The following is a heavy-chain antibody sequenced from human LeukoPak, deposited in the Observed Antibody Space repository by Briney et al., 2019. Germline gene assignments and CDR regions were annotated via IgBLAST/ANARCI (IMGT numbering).Heavy chain of an antibody. CDR1: GGSFSGYY. J-gene: IGHJ6*02. Sequence: SETLSLTCAVYGGSFSGYYWSWIRQPPGKGLEWIGEINHSGSTNYNPSLKSRVTISVDTSKNQFSLKLSSVTAADTAVYYCATTNSWGKVYYYCYGMDVWGQGTTVTVSS. V-gene: IGHV4-34*01. CDR2: INHSGST. CDR3: ATTNSWGKVYYYCYGMDV. D-gene: IGHD7-27*01.